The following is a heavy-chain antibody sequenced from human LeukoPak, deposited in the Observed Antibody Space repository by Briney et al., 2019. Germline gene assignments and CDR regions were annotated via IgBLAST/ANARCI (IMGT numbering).Heavy chain of an antibody. J-gene: IGHJ3*02. CDR1: GGSIRSYY. CDR2: IYYSGST. Sequence: KSSETLSLTCTVSGGSIRSYYWSWIRQPPGKGLEWIGYIYYSGSTNHNPSLKSRVTISVDTSKNQFSLKLSSVTAADTAVYYCARHGGIVLGNDAFDIWGQGTMVTVSS. V-gene: IGHV4-59*08. D-gene: IGHD2-8*01. CDR3: ARHGGIVLGNDAFDI.